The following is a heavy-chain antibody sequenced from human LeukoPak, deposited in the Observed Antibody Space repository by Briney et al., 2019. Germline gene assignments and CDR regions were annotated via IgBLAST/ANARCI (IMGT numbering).Heavy chain of an antibody. CDR2: IKSKTDGGTT. CDR3: TATSPPLLHYYYGMDV. D-gene: IGHD3-10*01. CDR1: GFTFTNAW. Sequence: GGSLRLSCAASGFTFTNAWMSWVRQAPGRGLEWVGRIKSKTDGGTTDYAAPVKGRFTISRDDSRNTLYLQMNSLKTEDAAIYYCTATSPPLLHYYYGMDVWGQGTTVTVSS. V-gene: IGHV3-15*01. J-gene: IGHJ6*02.